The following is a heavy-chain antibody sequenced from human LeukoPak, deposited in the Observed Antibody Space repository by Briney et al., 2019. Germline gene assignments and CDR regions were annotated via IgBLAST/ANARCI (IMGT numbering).Heavy chain of an antibody. J-gene: IGHJ4*02. D-gene: IGHD6-25*01. CDR2: ISVYNGNT. Sequence: ASVNVSCKASGYIFTNYGISWVRQPPRQGLEWMGWISVYNGNTNYAQKFQGRVTLTTYTSTNTAYMEVGRLMSDGPAVSSCERERAGPFDYWGQGTLVIVSS. V-gene: IGHV1-18*01. CDR3: ERERAGPFDY. CDR1: GYIFTNYG.